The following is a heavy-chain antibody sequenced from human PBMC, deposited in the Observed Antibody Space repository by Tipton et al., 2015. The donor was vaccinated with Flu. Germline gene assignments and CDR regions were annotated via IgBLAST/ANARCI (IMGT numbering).Heavy chain of an antibody. D-gene: IGHD2-2*01. CDR1: GFIFSSNA. Sequence: SLRLSCAASGFIFSSNAMHWVRQAPGKGLEWVAVISYDGSNKYYADSVKGRFTISRDNSKNTVYVQMNSLRVEDTAVYYCAKDVPIVVVGGMDVRGQGTTVTVSS. CDR3: AKDVPIVVVGGMDV. J-gene: IGHJ6*02. V-gene: IGHV3-30*18. CDR2: ISYDGSNK.